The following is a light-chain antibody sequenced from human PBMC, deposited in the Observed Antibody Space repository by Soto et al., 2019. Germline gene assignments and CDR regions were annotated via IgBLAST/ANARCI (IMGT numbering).Light chain of an antibody. CDR1: KLGDKY. Sequence: SYELTQPPSVSVSPGQTASITCSGDKLGDKYACWYQQKPGQSPVLVIYQDSKRPSGIPERFSGSNSGNTATLTISGTQARDEADYYGQAWDSSTGVFGTGTKLTVL. V-gene: IGLV3-1*01. CDR3: QAWDSSTGV. CDR2: QDS. J-gene: IGLJ1*01.